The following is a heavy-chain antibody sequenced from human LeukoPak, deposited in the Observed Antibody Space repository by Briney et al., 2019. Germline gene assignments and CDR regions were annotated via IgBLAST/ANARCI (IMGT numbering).Heavy chain of an antibody. CDR2: ISSSGSTI. J-gene: IGHJ6*04. D-gene: IGHD3-10*02. Sequence: PGGSLRLSCAASGFTFSSYEMNWVRQAPGKGVEWVSYISSSGSTIYYADSVEGRFTISRDNAKNSLYLQMNSLRAEDTAVYYCAELGITMIGGVWGKGTTVTISS. V-gene: IGHV3-48*03. CDR1: GFTFSSYE. CDR3: AELGITMIGGV.